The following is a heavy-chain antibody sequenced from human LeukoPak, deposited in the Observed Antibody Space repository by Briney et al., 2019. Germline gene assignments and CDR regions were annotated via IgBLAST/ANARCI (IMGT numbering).Heavy chain of an antibody. Sequence: GGSLRLSCAASGFTFGSYGMSWVRQAPGKGLEWVSFITPNADRTSYADSVEGRFTISRDNPRNTLYMQMNSLIDEDTAVYYCAIMHGYYDGSGYWVQWGQGTLVTVSS. J-gene: IGHJ1*01. V-gene: IGHV3-23*01. D-gene: IGHD3-22*01. CDR2: ITPNADRT. CDR3: AIMHGYYDGSGYWVQ. CDR1: GFTFGSYG.